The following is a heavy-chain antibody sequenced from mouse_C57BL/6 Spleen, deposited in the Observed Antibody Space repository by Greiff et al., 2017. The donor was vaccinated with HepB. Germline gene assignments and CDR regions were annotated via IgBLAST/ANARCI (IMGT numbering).Heavy chain of an antibody. Sequence: QVQLQQPGAELVKPGASVKMSCKASGYTFTSYWITWVKQRPGQGLEWIGDIYPGSGSTNYNEKFKSKATLTVDTSSSTAYMQLSSLTSEDSAVYYCARRENTITTVVATDYAMDYWGQGTSVTVSS. CDR3: ARRENTITTVVATDYAMDY. D-gene: IGHD1-1*01. CDR2: IYPGSGST. V-gene: IGHV1-55*01. J-gene: IGHJ4*01. CDR1: GYTFTSYW.